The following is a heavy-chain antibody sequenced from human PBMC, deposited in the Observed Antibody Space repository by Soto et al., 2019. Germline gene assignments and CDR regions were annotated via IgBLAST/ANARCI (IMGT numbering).Heavy chain of an antibody. V-gene: IGHV1-69*13. D-gene: IGHD1-7*01. CDR2: IIPIFGTA. CDR3: ARGPPRELLTYYYYGMDV. J-gene: IGHJ6*02. Sequence: GASVKVSCKASGGTFSSYAISWVRQAPGQGLEWMGGIIPIFGTANYAQKFQGRVTITADESTSTAYMELSSLRSEDTAVYYCARGPPRELLTYYYYGMDVWGQGTTVTVSS. CDR1: GGTFSSYA.